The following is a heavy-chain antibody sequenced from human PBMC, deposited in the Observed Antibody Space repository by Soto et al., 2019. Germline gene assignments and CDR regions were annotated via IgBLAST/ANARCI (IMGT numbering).Heavy chain of an antibody. J-gene: IGHJ4*02. Sequence: QVQLQQWGAGLLKPSETLSLNCAGYCGSFSGYYWRWIRQPTGKGLEWIGELNHSGSTNYNPSLTSRVTISVDTSKNQFSLKLSSVTAADTAVYYCARALIAVAGSCYFDYWGQGTLVTVSS. CDR1: CGSFSGYY. CDR3: ARALIAVAGSCYFDY. V-gene: IGHV4-34*01. D-gene: IGHD6-19*01. CDR2: LNHSGST.